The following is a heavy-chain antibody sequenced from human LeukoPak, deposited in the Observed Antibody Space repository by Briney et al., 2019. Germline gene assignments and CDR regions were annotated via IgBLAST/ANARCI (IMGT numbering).Heavy chain of an antibody. CDR2: IYTSGST. CDR3: ARESYYGSGSYYNWFDP. CDR1: GGSISSGSYY. J-gene: IGHJ5*02. Sequence: SETLSLTCTVSGGSISSGSYYWSWIRQPAGKGLEWIGRIYTSGSTNYNPSLKSRVTISVDTSKNQFSLKLSSVTAADTAVYYCARESYYGSGSYYNWFDPWGQGTLVTVSS. V-gene: IGHV4-61*02. D-gene: IGHD3-10*01.